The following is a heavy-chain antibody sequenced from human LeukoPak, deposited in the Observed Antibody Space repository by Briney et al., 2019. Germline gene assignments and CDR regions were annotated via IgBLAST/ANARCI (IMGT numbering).Heavy chain of an antibody. CDR3: AKDRRYYDSSGYCFDY. CDR1: GFTFSSYG. V-gene: IGHV3-30*19. CDR2: ISYDGSNK. J-gene: IGHJ4*02. D-gene: IGHD3-22*01. Sequence: PGGSLRLSCAASGFTFSSYGMHWVRQAPGKGLEWVAVISYDGSNKYYADSVKGRFTISRDNSKNTLYLQMNSLRAEDTAVYYCAKDRRYYDSSGYCFDYWGQGTLVTVSS.